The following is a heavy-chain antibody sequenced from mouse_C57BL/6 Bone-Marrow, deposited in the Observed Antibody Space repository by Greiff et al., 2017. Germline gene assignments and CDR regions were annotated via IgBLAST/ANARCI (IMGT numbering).Heavy chain of an antibody. V-gene: IGHV1-64*01. Sequence: VQLQQPGAELVKPGASVKLSCKASGYTFTSYWMHWVKQRPGQGLEWIGIIHPNSGSTNYNEKFKSKATLTVDKSSSTAYMQLSSLTSEDSAVYYCARESKRGAMDYWGQGTSVTVSS. CDR3: ARESKRGAMDY. CDR1: GYTFTSYW. J-gene: IGHJ4*01. CDR2: IHPNSGST. D-gene: IGHD2-5*01.